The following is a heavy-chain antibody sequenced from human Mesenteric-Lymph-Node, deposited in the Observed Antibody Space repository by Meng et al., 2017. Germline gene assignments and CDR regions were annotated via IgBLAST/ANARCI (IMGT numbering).Heavy chain of an antibody. D-gene: IGHD1/OR15-1a*01. CDR3: ARDYGTSRPFEY. CDR1: GDSVSSNSPA. V-gene: IGHV6-1*01. J-gene: IGHJ4*02. Sequence: QGPLPQSAPGLMNPRQTLSRPRAISGDSVSSNSPAWNWTMQSPSRGLGGRGRTYYRSKWYNDYAVSVKGRIAINPDTSKNQFFLQLNSVTPEDTAVYYCARDYGTSRPFEYWGQGILVTVSS. CDR2: TYYRSKWYN.